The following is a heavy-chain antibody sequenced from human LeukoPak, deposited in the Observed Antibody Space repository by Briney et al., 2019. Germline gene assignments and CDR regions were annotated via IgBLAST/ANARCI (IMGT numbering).Heavy chain of an antibody. J-gene: IGHJ6*03. Sequence: SETLSLTCTVSGDSITSGSYYWSWIRQPAGKGLEWIGRIYTSGSTNYNPSLKGRVTISVDTSKNQFSLKLSSVTAADTAVYYCARERVYDNTYYYMDVWGKGTTVTISS. D-gene: IGHD3-22*01. CDR3: ARERVYDNTYYYMDV. CDR2: IYTSGST. V-gene: IGHV4-61*02. CDR1: GDSITSGSYY.